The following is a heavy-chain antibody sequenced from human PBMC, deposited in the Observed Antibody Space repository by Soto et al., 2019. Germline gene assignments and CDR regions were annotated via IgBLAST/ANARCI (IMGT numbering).Heavy chain of an antibody. V-gene: IGHV5-10-1*01. Sequence: GESLKISCTGFGYTFTTFWTSWVRQMPGKGLEWMGRIDPRDSYVNYSPSFQGHVTISVDKSISTAYLQWGSLKASDTAMYYCARLYCTTSTCDSWFDPWGQGTLVTVSS. J-gene: IGHJ5*02. CDR2: IDPRDSYV. CDR3: ARLYCTTSTCDSWFDP. D-gene: IGHD2-2*01. CDR1: GYTFTTFW.